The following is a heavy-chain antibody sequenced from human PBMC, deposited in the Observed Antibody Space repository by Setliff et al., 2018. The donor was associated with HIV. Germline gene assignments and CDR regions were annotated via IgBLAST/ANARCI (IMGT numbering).Heavy chain of an antibody. Sequence: ASVKVSCKASGNIFTTYGISWVRQAPGQGLEWMGWISASNDNTSYAQKFQGRVTMTTDTSTNTAYMELRSLRSDDTAVYYCAKDQDGLQFLEWLQPTFDIWGQGTMVTVSS. CDR1: GNIFTTYG. V-gene: IGHV1-18*01. J-gene: IGHJ3*02. D-gene: IGHD3-3*01. CDR3: AKDQDGLQFLEWLQPTFDI. CDR2: ISASNDNT.